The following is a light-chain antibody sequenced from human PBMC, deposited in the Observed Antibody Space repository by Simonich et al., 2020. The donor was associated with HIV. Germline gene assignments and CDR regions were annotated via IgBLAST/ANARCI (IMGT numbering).Light chain of an antibody. Sequence: QLVLPQSPSASASLGASVKLTCTLNSVHSNYAIAWHQQQPEKGPRYLMKLNTDGSHSKGDGIPDRFSGSSSGAERYLTISSLQSEDESDYYCQTWGSGIQVFGGGTKLTVL. CDR3: QTWGSGIQV. V-gene: IGLV4-69*02. CDR1: SVHSNYA. J-gene: IGLJ3*02. CDR2: LNTDGSH.